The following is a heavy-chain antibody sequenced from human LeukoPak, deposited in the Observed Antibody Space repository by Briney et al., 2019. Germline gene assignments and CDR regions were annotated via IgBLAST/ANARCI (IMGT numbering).Heavy chain of an antibody. V-gene: IGHV1-24*01. CDR3: ATALLLYSSSYYYGMDV. J-gene: IGHJ6*02. CDR2: FDPEDGET. D-gene: IGHD6-13*01. Sequence: ASVKVSCKVSGYTLTELSMHWVRQAPGKGLEWMGGFDPEDGETIYAQKFQGRVTMTEDTSTDTPYMELSSLRSEDTAVYYCATALLLYSSSYYYGMDVWGQGTTVTVSS. CDR1: GYTLTELS.